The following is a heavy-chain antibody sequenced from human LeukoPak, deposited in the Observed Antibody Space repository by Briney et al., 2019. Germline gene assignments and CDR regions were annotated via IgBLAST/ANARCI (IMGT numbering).Heavy chain of an antibody. V-gene: IGHV3-30-3*01. CDR2: ISYDGSNK. D-gene: IGHD6-13*01. Sequence: PGRSLRLSCAASGFTFSSYAMHWVRQAPGKGLEWVAVISYDGSNKYYADSVKGRFTISRDNSKNTLYLQMNSLRAEDTAVYYCAKGRPYSSSWYPDYWGQGTLVTVSS. J-gene: IGHJ4*02. CDR3: AKGRPYSSSWYPDY. CDR1: GFTFSSYA.